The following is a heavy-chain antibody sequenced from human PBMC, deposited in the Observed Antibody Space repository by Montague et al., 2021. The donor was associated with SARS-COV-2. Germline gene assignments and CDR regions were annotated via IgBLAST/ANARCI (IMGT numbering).Heavy chain of an antibody. J-gene: IGHJ4*02. CDR3: ARVISRQNNIVVVGLYYFDY. CDR1: GGSISSSSYY. D-gene: IGHD2-15*01. Sequence: SETLSLTCTVSGGSISSSSYYWGWIRQPPGKGLEWIGSIYYSGSTYYXXXLKSRVTISVDTSKNQFSLKLSSVTAADTAVYYCARVISRQNNIVVVGLYYFDYWAQGTLVTVSS. CDR2: IYYSGST. V-gene: IGHV4-39*07.